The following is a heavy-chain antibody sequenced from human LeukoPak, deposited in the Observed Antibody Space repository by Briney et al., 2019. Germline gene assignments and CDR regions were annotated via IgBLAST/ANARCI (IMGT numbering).Heavy chain of an antibody. CDR1: GFTFTSYG. J-gene: IGHJ3*02. V-gene: IGHV3-23*01. D-gene: IGHD3-22*01. CDR3: ANEKIADDAFDI. CDR2: ISNSGGST. Sequence: GGSLRLSCAASGFTFTSYGMSWVRQAPGKGLEWVSTISNSGGSTYYAGSVKGRFNISRDNSKNTVYLQMNSLRAEDTAVYYCANEKIADDAFDIWGQGTMVTVSS.